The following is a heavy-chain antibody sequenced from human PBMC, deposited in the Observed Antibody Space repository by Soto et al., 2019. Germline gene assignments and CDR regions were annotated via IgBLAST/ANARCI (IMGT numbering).Heavy chain of an antibody. D-gene: IGHD2-15*01. Sequence: GASVKVSCKASGYTFTRYTMNWVRQAPVQSLEGMGWINPDNGNTKSSQKFQDRVIITRDTSASTAYMELSSLRSEDTAVYYCARGIATGQIEPLGQGTLVTVSS. V-gene: IGHV1-3*01. CDR3: ARGIATGQIEP. CDR1: GYTFTRYT. J-gene: IGHJ5*02. CDR2: INPDNGNT.